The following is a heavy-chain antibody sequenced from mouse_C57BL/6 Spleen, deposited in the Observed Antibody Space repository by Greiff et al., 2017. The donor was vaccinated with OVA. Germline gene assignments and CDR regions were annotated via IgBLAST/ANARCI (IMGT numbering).Heavy chain of an antibody. V-gene: IGHV1-26*01. J-gene: IGHJ2*01. CDR2: INPNNGGT. CDR1: GYTFTDYY. Sequence: EVQLQQSGPELVKPGASVKISCKASGYTFTDYYMNWVKQSHGKSLEWIGDINPNNGGTSYNQKFKGKATLTVDKSSSTAYMALRSLTSDAFAVYYCTRSQSSGYGYFDYWGQGTTLTVSS. CDR3: TRSQSSGYGYFDY. D-gene: IGHD3-2*02.